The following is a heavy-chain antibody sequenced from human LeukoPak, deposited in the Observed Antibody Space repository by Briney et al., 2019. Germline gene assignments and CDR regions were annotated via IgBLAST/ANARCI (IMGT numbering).Heavy chain of an antibody. CDR1: GGSVSSYY. V-gene: IGHV4-59*08. CDR2: IYYSGST. J-gene: IGHJ4*02. CDR3: AKVSDRDSSAYYWGFEY. D-gene: IGHD3-22*01. Sequence: ETLSLTCTVSGGSVSSYYWSWIRQPPGKGLECIGYIYYSGSTNYNPSLKSQVTISVDTSRNQFSLKLTSVTAADTAVYYCAKVSDRDSSAYYWGFEYWGQGTLVTVSS.